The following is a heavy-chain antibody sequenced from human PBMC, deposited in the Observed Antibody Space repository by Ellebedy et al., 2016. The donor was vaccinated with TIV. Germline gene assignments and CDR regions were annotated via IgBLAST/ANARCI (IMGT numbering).Heavy chain of an antibody. J-gene: IGHJ3*02. Sequence: GESLKISCAASGFAFNTYLMHWVRQAPGKGLEWVTIIWYDGSNKYYADSVKGRFTISRDNSKNTLYLQMNSLRAEDTAVYYCARGIGDKYDILTGTGGAFDIWGQGTMVTVSS. V-gene: IGHV3-33*01. CDR2: IWYDGSNK. CDR1: GFAFNTYL. CDR3: ARGIGDKYDILTGTGGAFDI. D-gene: IGHD3-9*01.